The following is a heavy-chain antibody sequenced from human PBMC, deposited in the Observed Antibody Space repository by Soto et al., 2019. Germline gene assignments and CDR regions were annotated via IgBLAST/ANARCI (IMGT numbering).Heavy chain of an antibody. CDR3: ARQVHHYGMDV. CDR1: GYRFTSYW. CDR2: IDPSDSYT. J-gene: IGHJ6*02. V-gene: IGHV5-10-1*01. Sequence: GEALTICCKRSGYRFTSYWISCVLQMPGKGLEWMGRIDPSDSYTNYSPSFQGHVTISADKSISTAYLQWSSLEASDTAMYYCARQVHHYGMDVWGQGTTVTVSS.